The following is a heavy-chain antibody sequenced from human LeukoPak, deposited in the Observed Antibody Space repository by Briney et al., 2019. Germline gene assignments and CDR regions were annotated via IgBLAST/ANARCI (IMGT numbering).Heavy chain of an antibody. D-gene: IGHD3-10*01. Sequence: KPSETLSLTCKVSGGSMSSSNYYWGWVRQPPGKGLEWIGNIYYSGSTYYNPSLKSRVTISVDTSKNQFSLKLSSVTAADTAVYYCARDYYGSGGSGAAFDIWGQGTMVTVSS. CDR1: GGSMSSSNYY. CDR2: IYYSGST. J-gene: IGHJ3*02. CDR3: ARDYYGSGGSGAAFDI. V-gene: IGHV4-39*02.